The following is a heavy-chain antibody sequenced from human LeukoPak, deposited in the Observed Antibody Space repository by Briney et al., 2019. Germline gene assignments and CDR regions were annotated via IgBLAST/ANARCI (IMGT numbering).Heavy chain of an antibody. V-gene: IGHV5-51*01. D-gene: IGHD3-3*01. CDR1: GYSFTSYW. CDR3: AGRLERANWFDP. Sequence: GESLKISCKVSGYSFTSYWNGWVRQMPGKGLEWMVIIYPGDSETRYSPSFQGQVTISADKSSRTAYLQWSSLKASDTAMYYCAGRLERANWFDPWGQGTLVTVSS. J-gene: IGHJ5*02. CDR2: IYPGDSET.